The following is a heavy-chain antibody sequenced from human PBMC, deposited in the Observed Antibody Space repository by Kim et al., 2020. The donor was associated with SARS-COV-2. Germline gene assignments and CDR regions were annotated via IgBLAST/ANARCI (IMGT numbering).Heavy chain of an antibody. D-gene: IGHD6-13*01. V-gene: IGHV4-39*07. J-gene: IGHJ4*02. CDR3: ARGGSSSWYGGELDY. Sequence: PSLKSRVTISVDTSKNQFSLKLSSVTAADTAVYYCARGGSSSWYGGELDYWGQGTLVTVSS.